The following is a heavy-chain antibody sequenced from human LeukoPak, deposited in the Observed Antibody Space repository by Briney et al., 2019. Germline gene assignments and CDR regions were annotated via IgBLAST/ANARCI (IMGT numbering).Heavy chain of an antibody. D-gene: IGHD3-9*01. J-gene: IGHJ4*02. V-gene: IGHV1-24*01. CDR1: GYTLTELS. Sequence: ASVKVSCKVSGYTLTELSMHWVRQAPGKGLEWMGGFDPEDGETIHAQKFQGRVTMTEDTSTDTAYMELSSLRSEDTAVYYCATDSPAPPYYDILTGELDYWGQGTLVTVSS. CDR3: ATDSPAPPYYDILTGELDY. CDR2: FDPEDGET.